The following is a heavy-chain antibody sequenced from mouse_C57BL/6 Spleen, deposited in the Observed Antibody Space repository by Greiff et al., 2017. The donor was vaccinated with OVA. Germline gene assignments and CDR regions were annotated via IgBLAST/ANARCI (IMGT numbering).Heavy chain of an antibody. D-gene: IGHD1-1*01. J-gene: IGHJ1*03. CDR1: GYTFTSYW. Sequence: VKLQESGAELVKPGASVKLSCKASGYTFTSYWMHWVKQRPGRGLEWIGRIDPNSGGTKYNEKFKSKATLTVDKPSSTAYMQLSSLTSEDSAVYYCARWAYYGSSYGYFDVWGTGTTVTVSS. CDR3: ARWAYYGSSYGYFDV. V-gene: IGHV1-72*01. CDR2: IDPNSGGT.